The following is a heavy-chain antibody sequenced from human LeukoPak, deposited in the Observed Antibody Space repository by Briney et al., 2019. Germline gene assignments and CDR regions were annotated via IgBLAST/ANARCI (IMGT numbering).Heavy chain of an antibody. V-gene: IGHV3-30*18. CDR2: ISHDGTVT. CDR1: GFTFSSYG. J-gene: IGHJ4*02. CDR3: AKEGSQYASSWFDY. D-gene: IGHD6-13*01. Sequence: GGSLRLSSEASGFTFSSYGMQWVRQAPGMGPEWVSVISHDGTVTHYADSVKGRFTISRDSSTNTLYLQMDSLRTEDTAVYYCAKEGSQYASSWFDYWGQGTLVTVSS.